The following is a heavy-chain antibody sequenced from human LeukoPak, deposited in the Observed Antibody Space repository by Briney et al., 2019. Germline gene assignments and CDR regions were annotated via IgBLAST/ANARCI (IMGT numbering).Heavy chain of an antibody. CDR1: GSSLSSNC. D-gene: IGHD3-10*01. CDR3: ARDLDGSGRALDF. J-gene: IGHJ4*02. V-gene: IGHV3-48*02. CDR2: ISSSTTTI. Sequence: GGSLTLSRAASGSSLSSNCMSWVRQAPGKGLEWVGYISSSTTTIHYADSVKGRFTISRENAKNPLYLQMNRLRDEDTAVYYGARDLDGSGRALDFWGQGGLVGVCS.